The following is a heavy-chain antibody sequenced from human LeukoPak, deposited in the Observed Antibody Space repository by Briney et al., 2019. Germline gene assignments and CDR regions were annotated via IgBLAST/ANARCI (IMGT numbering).Heavy chain of an antibody. D-gene: IGHD3-3*01. CDR1: GFTFDDYG. V-gene: IGHV3-20*04. J-gene: IGHJ4*02. CDR3: ARGGPVNYDFWSGYPNLVGDYYFDY. Sequence: GGSLRLSCAASGFTFDDYGMSWVRQAPGKGLEWVSGINWNGGSTGYADSVKGRFTISRDNAKNSLYLQMNSLRAEDTALYYCARGGPVNYDFWSGYPNLVGDYYFDYWGQGTLVTVSS. CDR2: INWNGGST.